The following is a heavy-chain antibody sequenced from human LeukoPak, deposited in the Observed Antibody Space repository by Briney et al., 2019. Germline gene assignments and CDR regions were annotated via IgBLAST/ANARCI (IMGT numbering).Heavy chain of an antibody. J-gene: IGHJ4*02. Sequence: ASVKVSCKASGYSFTSYALHCVPEAPGQRREWMGWINAGNGNTEYSQRFLDRVTITRDTSASTAYMELSSLRSEDTAVYYCAREVSGLDYWGQGTLVTVSS. D-gene: IGHD6-25*01. CDR2: INAGNGNT. CDR3: AREVSGLDY. V-gene: IGHV1-3*01. CDR1: GYSFTSYA.